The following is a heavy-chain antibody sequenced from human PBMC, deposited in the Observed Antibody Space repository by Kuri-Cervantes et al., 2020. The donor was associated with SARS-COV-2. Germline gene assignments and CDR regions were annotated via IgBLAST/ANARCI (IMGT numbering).Heavy chain of an antibody. Sequence: ESLKISCAVYGGSFGGYHWSWIRQPPGKGLEWIGEISHSGSTNYNPSLKSRVTISVDTSKNQFSLKLSSVTAADTAVYYCARVKAPVLRFLEWPKKTYYFDYWGQGTLVTVSS. D-gene: IGHD3-3*01. CDR1: GGSFGGYH. J-gene: IGHJ4*02. V-gene: IGHV4-34*01. CDR3: ARVKAPVLRFLEWPKKTYYFDY. CDR2: ISHSGST.